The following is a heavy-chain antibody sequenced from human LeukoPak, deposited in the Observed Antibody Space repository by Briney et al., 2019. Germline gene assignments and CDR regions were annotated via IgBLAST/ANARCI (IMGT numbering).Heavy chain of an antibody. CDR1: GFTFSSYE. D-gene: IGHD3-22*01. CDR2: ISSSGGTI. CDR3: ARAPYYYDSSGYFQH. Sequence: GGSLRLSCAASGFTFSSYEMNWVRQAPGKGLEWVSYISSSGGTIHYADSVKGRFTISRDNAKNSLYLQMNSLRAEDTAVYYCARAPYYYDSSGYFQHWGQGALVTVSS. V-gene: IGHV3-48*03. J-gene: IGHJ1*01.